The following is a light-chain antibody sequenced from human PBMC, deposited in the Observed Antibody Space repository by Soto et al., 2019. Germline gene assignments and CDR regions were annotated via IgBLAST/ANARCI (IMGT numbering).Light chain of an antibody. J-gene: IGKJ5*01. V-gene: IGKV3-15*01. CDR2: GAS. Sequence: IALTQSPAILALSPGDIATLSCRAIQSVSSSYLAWYQHKPGQAPRLLIYGASTRATGIPARFSGSGAGTAFILPISSLQSEDFSVYYCQQYNNWPPITLGQGTRLEIK. CDR1: QSVSSSY. CDR3: QQYNNWPPIT.